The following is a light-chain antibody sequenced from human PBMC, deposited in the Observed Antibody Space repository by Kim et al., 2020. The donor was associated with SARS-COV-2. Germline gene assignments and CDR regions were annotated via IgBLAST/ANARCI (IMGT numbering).Light chain of an antibody. CDR2: DAS. J-gene: IGKJ2*01. V-gene: IGKV1-5*01. CDR1: QSISSW. Sequence: SASVGDRVTITCRASQSISSWLAWYQQRPGKAPKLLIYDASNLESGVPSRFSGSGSGTEFTLTISNLQPDDFATYYCQQYNDYSYTFGQGTKLEI. CDR3: QQYNDYSYT.